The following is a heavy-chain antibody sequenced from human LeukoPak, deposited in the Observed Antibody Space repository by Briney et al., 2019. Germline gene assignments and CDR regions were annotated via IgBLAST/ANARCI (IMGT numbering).Heavy chain of an antibody. J-gene: IGHJ4*02. CDR3: ARWVFRELYFDY. CDR1: GFTFSSYA. Sequence: GGSLRLSCAASGFTFSSYAMHWVRQAPGKGLEWVAVISYDGSNKYYADSVKGRFTISRDNSKNTLYLQMNSLRAEDTAVYYCARWVFRELYFDYWGQGTLVTVSS. CDR2: ISYDGSNK. D-gene: IGHD3-3*01. V-gene: IGHV3-30-3*01.